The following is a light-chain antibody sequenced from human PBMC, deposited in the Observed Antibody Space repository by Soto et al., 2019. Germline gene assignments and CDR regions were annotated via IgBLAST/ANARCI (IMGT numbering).Light chain of an antibody. CDR1: QSVSSSF. CDR2: GAS. Sequence: IVLTQSPGTLSLSPGERATLSCRASQSVSSSFLAWYQQKPGQAPRLLIYGASSRATGIPERFSGSGSGTDFTLTISILEPEDFAVYYCQHYGYSRTFGQGTKVEIK. CDR3: QHYGYSRT. V-gene: IGKV3-20*01. J-gene: IGKJ1*01.